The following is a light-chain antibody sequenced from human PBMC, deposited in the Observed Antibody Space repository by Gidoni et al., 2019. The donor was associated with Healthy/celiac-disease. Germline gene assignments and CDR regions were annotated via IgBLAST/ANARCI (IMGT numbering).Light chain of an antibody. CDR3: QQYGSSPWT. CDR1: QSVSSSY. CDR2: GAS. V-gene: IGKV3-20*01. J-gene: IGKJ1*01. Sequence: IGFTQSPRTLSLSPEARATISFRASQSVSSSYLAWYQEKPGQAPRLLIYGASSRATGIPDRFSGSGSGTDFTLTISSLEPEDFAVYYCQQYGSSPWTFGQGTKVEIK.